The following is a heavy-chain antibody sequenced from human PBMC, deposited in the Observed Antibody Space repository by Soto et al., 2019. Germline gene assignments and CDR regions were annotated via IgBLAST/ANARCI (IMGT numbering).Heavy chain of an antibody. CDR2: IYYSGST. Sequence: SETLSLTCTVSGGSISSSSYYWGWIRQPPGKGLEWIGSIYYSGSTYYNPSLKSRVTISVDTSKNQFSLKLSSVTAADTAVYYCASIPAPRGSYRYKIDYWGQGTLVTVSS. V-gene: IGHV4-39*01. J-gene: IGHJ4*02. CDR1: GGSISSSSYY. CDR3: ASIPAPRGSYRYKIDY. D-gene: IGHD3-16*02.